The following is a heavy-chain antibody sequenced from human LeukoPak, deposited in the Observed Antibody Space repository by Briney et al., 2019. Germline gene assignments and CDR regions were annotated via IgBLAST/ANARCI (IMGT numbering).Heavy chain of an antibody. J-gene: IGHJ4*02. D-gene: IGHD2-15*01. Sequence: GASVKVSCKTSGYTFTNNAINWVRQAPGQGLEWMGWINPNSGGTNYAQKFQGRVTMTRDTSISTAYMELSRLRSDDTAVYYCARDGRYCSGGSCYYFYYFDYWGQGTLVTVSS. CDR2: INPNSGGT. V-gene: IGHV1-2*02. CDR1: GYTFTNNA. CDR3: ARDGRYCSGGSCYYFYYFDY.